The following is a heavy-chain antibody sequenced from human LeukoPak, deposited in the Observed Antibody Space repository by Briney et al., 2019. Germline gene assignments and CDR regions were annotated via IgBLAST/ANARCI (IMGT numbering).Heavy chain of an antibody. CDR3: ARDGYYYDSSGYYFDY. CDR2: ISSSSSTI. CDR1: GFTFSSYS. Sequence: GGSLRLSCAASGFTFSSYSMNWVRQAPGKGLEWVSYISSSSSTIYYADSVMGRFTISRDNAKNSLYLQMNSLRAEDTAVYYCARDGYYYDSSGYYFDYWGQGTLVTVSS. J-gene: IGHJ4*02. D-gene: IGHD3-22*01. V-gene: IGHV3-48*01.